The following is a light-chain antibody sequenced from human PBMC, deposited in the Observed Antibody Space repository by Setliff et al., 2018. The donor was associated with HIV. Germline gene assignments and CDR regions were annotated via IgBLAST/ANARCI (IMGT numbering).Light chain of an antibody. CDR1: SSDVGSYDL. Sequence: QSALTQPASVSGSPGQSITISCTGTSSDVGSYDLVSWYQQQPGKAPKLIIDDVFERPSGISHRFSGSKSGNTASLTISGLQAEDEADYYCYSYVGGGSIRYVFGTGTRAPS. J-gene: IGLJ1*01. CDR3: YSYVGGGSIRYV. V-gene: IGLV2-23*02. CDR2: DVF.